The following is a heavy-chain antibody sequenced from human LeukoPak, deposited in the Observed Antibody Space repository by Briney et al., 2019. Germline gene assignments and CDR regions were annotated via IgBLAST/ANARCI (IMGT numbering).Heavy chain of an antibody. CDR3: AKYDSSGYTVFDY. CDR1: GFTFSSYA. Sequence: GGSLRLSCAASGFTFSSYAMSWARQAPGKGLEWVSAVSGSGGSTYYADSVKGRFTISRDNSKNTLYLQMNSLRAEDTAVYYCAKYDSSGYTVFDYWGQGTLVTVSS. V-gene: IGHV3-23*01. D-gene: IGHD3-22*01. CDR2: VSGSGGST. J-gene: IGHJ4*02.